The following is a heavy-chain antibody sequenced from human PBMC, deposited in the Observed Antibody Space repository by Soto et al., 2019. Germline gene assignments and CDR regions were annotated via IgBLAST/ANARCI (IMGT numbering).Heavy chain of an antibody. CDR1: LDSPRRSCSH. V-gene: IGHV4-39*01. CDR3: ARQMSSGIWAFDS. J-gene: IGHJ4*01. Sequence: SETLSVSWELYLDSPRRSCSHWCSWIRQPPGKGLEWIGSLSSTVITTHNPSLGSRFTISVDAPNNKFSLEVTSVTAADTGFYYCARQMSSGIWAFDSWGHGTTVTVSS. CDR2: LSSTVIT. D-gene: IGHD6-19*01.